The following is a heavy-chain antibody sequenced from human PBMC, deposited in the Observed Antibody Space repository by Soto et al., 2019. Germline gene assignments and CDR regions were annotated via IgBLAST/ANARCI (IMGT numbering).Heavy chain of an antibody. Sequence: CGPTLVNPRQTLTVTCTFSWFSLRTSGTGVAWIRQSPGKAPEWLALISWKDEKRYNPGLKSRLTITKDTSKNQVVLTMTDLDPVDTATYFCAHRYGGNYYRWYFDSWGQGTLVTVSS. CDR1: WFSLRTSGTG. V-gene: IGHV2-5*01. CDR3: AHRYGGNYYRWYFDS. CDR2: ISWKDEK. D-gene: IGHD1-26*01. J-gene: IGHJ4*02.